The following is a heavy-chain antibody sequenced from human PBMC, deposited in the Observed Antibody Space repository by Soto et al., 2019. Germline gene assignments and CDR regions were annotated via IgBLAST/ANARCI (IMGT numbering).Heavy chain of an antibody. V-gene: IGHV4-30-4*08. CDR3: AREYYYDSSGIDC. CDR2: IYYSGST. J-gene: IGHJ4*02. Sequence: PSETLSLTCAVYGGSFSGYYWSWIRQPPGKGLEWIGYIYYSGSTYYNPSLKSRVTISVDTSKNQFSLKLSSVTAADTAVYYCAREYYYDSSGIDCWGQGTLVTVSS. D-gene: IGHD3-22*01. CDR1: GGSFSGYY.